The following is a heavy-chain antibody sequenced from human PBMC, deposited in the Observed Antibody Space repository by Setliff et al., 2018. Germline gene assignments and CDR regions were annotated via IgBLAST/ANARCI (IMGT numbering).Heavy chain of an antibody. CDR2: IIPIFGTA. CDR1: GGTFSSYA. J-gene: IGHJ5*02. Sequence: SVKVSCKASGGTFSSYAISWVRQAPGQGLEWMGGIIPIFGTANYAQKFQGRGTITTDESTSTAYMERSSLRSEDTAVYYCARDRIPSSSWYGLNWFDPWGQGTLVTVSS. CDR3: ARDRIPSSSWYGLNWFDP. V-gene: IGHV1-69*05. D-gene: IGHD6-13*01.